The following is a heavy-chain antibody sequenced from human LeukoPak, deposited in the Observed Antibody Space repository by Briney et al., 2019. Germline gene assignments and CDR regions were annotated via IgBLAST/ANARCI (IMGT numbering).Heavy chain of an antibody. D-gene: IGHD2-8*01. J-gene: IGHJ6*02. V-gene: IGHV3-30*18. CDR1: GFSISNYG. CDR2: ISYDESNE. Sequence: GGSLRLSCTASGFSISNYGMHWVRQAPGKGLEWVAFISYDESNEQYADSVRGRFTISRDNSKNTLYLQANSLRGEDTAVYFCAKDEMVYATHYYYYGMDVWGQGTTVTASS. CDR3: AKDEMVYATHYYYYGMDV.